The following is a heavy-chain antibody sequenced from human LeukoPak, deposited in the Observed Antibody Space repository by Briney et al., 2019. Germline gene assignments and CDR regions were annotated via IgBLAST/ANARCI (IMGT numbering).Heavy chain of an antibody. V-gene: IGHV4-30-2*01. CDR3: ARVHTNHYYYYGMDV. CDR1: GGSISSGGYS. CDR2: IYHSGST. Sequence: PSETLSLTCAVSGGSISSGGYSWSWIRQPPGKGLEWIGYIYHSGSTYYNPSLKSRVTISVDRSKNQFSLKLSSVTAADTAVYYCARVHTNHYYYYGMDVWGQGATVTVSS. D-gene: IGHD2-2*01. J-gene: IGHJ6*02.